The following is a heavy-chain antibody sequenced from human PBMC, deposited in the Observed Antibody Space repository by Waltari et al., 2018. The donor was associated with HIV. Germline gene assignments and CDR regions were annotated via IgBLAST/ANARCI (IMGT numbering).Heavy chain of an antibody. CDR2: INHSGDT. Sequence: QVQLQQWGGGLLKPSETLSLTCAVYGSSLSGYYWSWIRQSPGKGLEWIGEINHSGDTNYNPSLKSRVTVSIDTSKNQFSLRVTSVTAADTALYYWTRGWSYPRVWDKGTTVTVSS. D-gene: IGHD2-15*01. V-gene: IGHV4-34*01. CDR1: GSSLSGYY. J-gene: IGHJ6*04. CDR3: TRGWSYPRV.